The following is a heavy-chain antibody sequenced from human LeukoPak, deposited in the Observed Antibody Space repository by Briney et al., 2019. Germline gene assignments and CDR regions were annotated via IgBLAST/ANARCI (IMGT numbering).Heavy chain of an antibody. CDR3: ARGSWGYCSGGSCWDFDY. CDR2: INPNSGGT. Sequence: ASVKVSCKASGYTFTGYYMHWVRQAPGQGLEWMGWINPNSGGTNYAQKFRGRVTMTRDTSISTAYMELSRLRSDDTAVYYCARGSWGYCSGGSCWDFDYWGQGTLVTVSS. CDR1: GYTFTGYY. D-gene: IGHD2-15*01. V-gene: IGHV1-2*02. J-gene: IGHJ4*02.